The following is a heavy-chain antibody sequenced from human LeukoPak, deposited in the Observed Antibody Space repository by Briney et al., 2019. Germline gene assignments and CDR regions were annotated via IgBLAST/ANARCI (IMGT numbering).Heavy chain of an antibody. CDR1: GGSFSGYY. Sequence: SETLSLTCAVYGGSFSGYYWSWIRQPPGKGLEWIGEINHSGSTNYNPSLKSRVTISVDTSENQFSLKLSSVTAADTAVYYCARAHDYGDHNAYYYYMDVWGKGTTVTVSS. J-gene: IGHJ6*03. CDR2: INHSGST. D-gene: IGHD4-17*01. CDR3: ARAHDYGDHNAYYYYMDV. V-gene: IGHV4-34*01.